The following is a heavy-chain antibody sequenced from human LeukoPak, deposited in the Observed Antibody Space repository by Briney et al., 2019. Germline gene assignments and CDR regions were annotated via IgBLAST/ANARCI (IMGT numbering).Heavy chain of an antibody. J-gene: IGHJ4*02. CDR1: GYTFTSYD. CDR3: ARVVLLEWSNFDY. Sequence: ASVKVSCKASGYTFTSYDINWVRQATGQGLEWMGWISAYNGNTNYAQKLQGRVTMTTDTSTSTAYMELRSLRSDDTAVYYCARVVLLEWSNFDYWGQGTLVTVSS. CDR2: ISAYNGNT. V-gene: IGHV1-18*01. D-gene: IGHD3-3*01.